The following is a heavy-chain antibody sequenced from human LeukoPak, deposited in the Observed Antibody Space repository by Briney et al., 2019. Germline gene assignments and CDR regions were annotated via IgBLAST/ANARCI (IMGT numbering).Heavy chain of an antibody. V-gene: IGHV3-30*18. CDR1: GFTFSSYG. CDR3: AKEGTETRYYDFWSGYSTNMDV. J-gene: IGHJ6*03. D-gene: IGHD3-3*01. Sequence: GGSLRLSSAASGFTFSSYGMHWVRQAPGKGLEWVAVISYDGSNKYYADSVKGRFTISRDNSKNTLYLQMNSLRAEDTAVYYCAKEGTETRYYDFWSGYSTNMDVWGKGTTVTVSS. CDR2: ISYDGSNK.